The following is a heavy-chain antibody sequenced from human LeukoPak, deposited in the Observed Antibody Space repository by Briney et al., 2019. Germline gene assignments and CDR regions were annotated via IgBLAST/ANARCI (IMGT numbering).Heavy chain of an antibody. Sequence: PGGSLRLSCAASGFTFSGYWMNWVRQAPGKGLEWVSSISSSSSYIYYADSVKGRFTISRDNAKNSLYLQMNSLRAEDTAVYYCARIVGATGDYWGQGTLVTVSS. CDR1: GFTFSGYW. CDR2: ISSSSSYI. V-gene: IGHV3-21*01. J-gene: IGHJ4*02. CDR3: ARIVGATGDY. D-gene: IGHD1-26*01.